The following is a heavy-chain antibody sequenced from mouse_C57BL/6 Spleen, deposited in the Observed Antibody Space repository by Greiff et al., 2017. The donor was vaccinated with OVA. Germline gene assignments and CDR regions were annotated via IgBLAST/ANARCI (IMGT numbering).Heavy chain of an antibody. V-gene: IGHV3-6*01. CDR3: ARERWAFDY. Sequence: EVHLVESGPGLVKPSQSLSLTCSVTGYSITSGYYWNWIRQFPGNKLEWMGYISYDGSNNYNPSLKNRISITRDTSKNQFFLKLNSVTTEDTATYYCARERWAFDYWGQGTTLTVSS. J-gene: IGHJ2*01. D-gene: IGHD1-1*02. CDR2: ISYDGSN. CDR1: GYSITSGYY.